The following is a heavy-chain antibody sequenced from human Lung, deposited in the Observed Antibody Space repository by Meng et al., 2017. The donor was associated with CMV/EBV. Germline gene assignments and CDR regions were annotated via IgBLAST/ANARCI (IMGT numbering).Heavy chain of an antibody. CDR2: IKSTTDGGTT. D-gene: IGHD1-26*01. CDR3: ATTQVGAPDY. Sequence: AVSGLTVSHAWMSWVRQAPGKGLEWVGRIKSTTDGGTTDYAAPVKGRFTISRDDSKNTVHLQMNSLKSEDTAVYYCATTQVGAPDYWGQGTLVTVSS. CDR1: GLTVSHAW. V-gene: IGHV3-15*01. J-gene: IGHJ4*02.